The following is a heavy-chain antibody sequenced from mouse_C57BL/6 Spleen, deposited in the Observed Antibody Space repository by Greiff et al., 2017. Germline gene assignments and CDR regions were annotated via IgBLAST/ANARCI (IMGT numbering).Heavy chain of an antibody. J-gene: IGHJ4*01. CDR1: GYTFTDYY. Sequence: QVQLKESGAELVRPGASVKLSCKASGYTFTDYYINWVKQRPGQGLEWIARIYPGSGNTYYNEKFKGKATLTAENSSSTAYMQLSRLTSEDSAVYFCARYHYGSSLDAMDYWGQGTSVTVSS. CDR2: IYPGSGNT. V-gene: IGHV1-76*01. D-gene: IGHD1-1*01. CDR3: ARYHYGSSLDAMDY.